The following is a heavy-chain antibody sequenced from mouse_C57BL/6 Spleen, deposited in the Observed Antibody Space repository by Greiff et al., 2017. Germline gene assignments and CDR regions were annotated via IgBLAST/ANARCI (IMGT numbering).Heavy chain of an antibody. J-gene: IGHJ3*01. CDR3: ARSDDYVGRSY. Sequence: VQLQQPGAELVKPGASVKMSCKASGYTFTSYWITWVKQRPGQGLEWIGDIYPGSGSTNYNEKFKSKATLTVGTSSSTAYMQLSSLTSEDSAVYYCARSDDYVGRSYWGQGTLVTVSA. CDR1: GYTFTSYW. D-gene: IGHD2-4*01. V-gene: IGHV1-55*01. CDR2: IYPGSGST.